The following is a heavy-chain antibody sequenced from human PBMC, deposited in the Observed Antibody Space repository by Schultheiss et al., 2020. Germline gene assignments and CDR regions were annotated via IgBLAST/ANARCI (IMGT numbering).Heavy chain of an antibody. V-gene: IGHV3-49*03. J-gene: IGHJ4*02. Sequence: GESLRLSCTASGFTFGNYAMSWFRQAPGKGLEWVGFIRSKAYGGTTEYAASVKGRFTISRDDSKSIAYLQMNSLKTEDTAVYYCAKGRTGRTVTEPFDYWGQGTLVTGSS. CDR1: GFTFGNYA. CDR3: AKGRTGRTVTEPFDY. D-gene: IGHD4-17*01. CDR2: IRSKAYGGTT.